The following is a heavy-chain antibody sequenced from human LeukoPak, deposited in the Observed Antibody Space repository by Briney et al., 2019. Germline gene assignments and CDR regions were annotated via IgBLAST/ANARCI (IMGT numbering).Heavy chain of an antibody. J-gene: IGHJ6*02. CDR3: AIYPIVGATTDYYYGMDV. V-gene: IGHV4-59*01. Sequence: SETLSLTCTVSGGSISSYYWSWIRQPPGKGLEWIGYIYYSGSTNYNPSLKSRVTISVDTSKNQFSLKLSSVTAADTAVYYCAIYPIVGATTDYYYGMDVWGQGTTVTVSS. D-gene: IGHD1-26*01. CDR1: GGSISSYY. CDR2: IYYSGST.